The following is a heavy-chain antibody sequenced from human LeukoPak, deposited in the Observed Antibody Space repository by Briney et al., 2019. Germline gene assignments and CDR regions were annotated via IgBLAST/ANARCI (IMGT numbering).Heavy chain of an antibody. CDR1: GFTFTDHP. J-gene: IGHJ4*02. CDR3: AKDRANWAIDD. CDR2: IGGDGIA. D-gene: IGHD3-16*01. Sequence: GGSLRLSWVASGFTFTDHPMNWVRQAPGKGLEWISYIGGDGIAFYADSVKGRFTASKDDARKSMYLQMNSLRVEDTAVYYCAKDRANWAIDDWGQGTQVTVSS. V-gene: IGHV3-69-1*01.